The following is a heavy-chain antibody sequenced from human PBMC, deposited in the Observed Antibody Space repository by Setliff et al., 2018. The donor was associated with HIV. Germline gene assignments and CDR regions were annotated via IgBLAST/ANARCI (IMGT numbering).Heavy chain of an antibody. CDR3: VDGGWDY. CDR1: GFTFDDYA. Sequence: PGGSLRLSCTTSGFTFDDYAMTWVRQAPGKGLEWVGLISHSSENINYADSVKGRFTISRDNAKNSLYLALNNLRVEDTALYYCVDGGWDYWGQGTPVTVSS. D-gene: IGHD6-19*01. CDR2: ISHSSENI. V-gene: IGHV3-48*01. J-gene: IGHJ4*02.